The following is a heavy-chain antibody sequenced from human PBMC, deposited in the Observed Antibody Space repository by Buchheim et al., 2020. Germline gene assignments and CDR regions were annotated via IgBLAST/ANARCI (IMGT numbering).Heavy chain of an antibody. V-gene: IGHV1-8*01. J-gene: IGHJ6*02. CDR3: ARGPLLWFGESDARDPTNYYYYGMDV. D-gene: IGHD3-10*01. CDR1: GYTFTSYD. CDR2: MNPNSGNT. Sequence: QVQLVQSGAEVKKPGASVKVSCKASGYTFTSYDINWVRQATGQGLEWMGWMNPNSGNTGYAQKFQGRVTMTRNTSISTAYMELSSLRSEDTAVYYCARGPLLWFGESDARDPTNYYYYGMDVWGQGTT.